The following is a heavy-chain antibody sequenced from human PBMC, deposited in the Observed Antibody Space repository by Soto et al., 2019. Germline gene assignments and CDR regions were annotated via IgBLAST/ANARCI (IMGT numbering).Heavy chain of an antibody. D-gene: IGHD3-10*01. CDR2: ISAYNGNT. J-gene: IGHJ5*02. CDR1: GYTFTSYG. V-gene: IGHV1-18*01. Sequence: ASVKVSCKASGYTFTSYGISWVRQAPGQGLEWMGWISAYNGNTNYAQKLQGRVTMTTDTSTSTAYMELRSLRSDDTAVYYCARDPYRYYYGSRWFDPWGQGTLVTVSS. CDR3: ARDPYRYYYGSRWFDP.